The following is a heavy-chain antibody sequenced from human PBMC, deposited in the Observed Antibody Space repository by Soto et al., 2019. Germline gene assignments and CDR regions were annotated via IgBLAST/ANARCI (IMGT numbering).Heavy chain of an antibody. J-gene: IGHJ5*02. CDR1: GGTFSSYT. CDR3: AREFDSSGSPYWGFDP. V-gene: IGHV1-69*04. Sequence: GALVKVSCKASGGTFSSYTISWVRQAPGQGLEWMGRIIPILGIANYAQKFQGRVTITADKSTSTAYMELSSLRSEDTAVYYCAREFDSSGSPYWGFDPWGQGTLVTVSS. D-gene: IGHD3-22*01. CDR2: IIPILGIA.